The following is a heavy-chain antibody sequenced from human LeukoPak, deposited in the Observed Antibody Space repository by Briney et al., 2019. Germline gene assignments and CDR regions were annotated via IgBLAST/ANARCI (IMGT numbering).Heavy chain of an antibody. V-gene: IGHV3-48*03. Sequence: GGSLRLSCAASGFTFSSYEMNWVRQAPGKGLEWVSYISSSGSTIYYADSVKGRLTISRDNAKNSLYLQMNSLRAEDTAVYYCASWSFGTYYYDSSGYSPDYWGQGTLVTVSS. J-gene: IGHJ4*02. CDR2: ISSSGSTI. CDR1: GFTFSSYE. D-gene: IGHD3-22*01. CDR3: ASWSFGTYYYDSSGYSPDY.